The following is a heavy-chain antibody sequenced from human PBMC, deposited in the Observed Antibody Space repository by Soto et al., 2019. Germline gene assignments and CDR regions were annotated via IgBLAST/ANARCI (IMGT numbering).Heavy chain of an antibody. CDR3: VRLNGYCISTNCHGYYGMDV. CDR2: IYYSENI. Sequence: PSETLSLTCTVSGGSVSSSSYSWGWIRQPPGKGLEWIGTIYYSENIYYNPSFLSRVTISVDTSKNQFSLKLSSVTAADTAVYYCVRLNGYCISTNCHGYYGMDVWGQGTTVTV. CDR1: GGSVSSSSYS. V-gene: IGHV4-39*01. J-gene: IGHJ6*02. D-gene: IGHD2-2*01.